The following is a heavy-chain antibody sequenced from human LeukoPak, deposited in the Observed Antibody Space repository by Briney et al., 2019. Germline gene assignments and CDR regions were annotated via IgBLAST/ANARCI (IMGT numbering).Heavy chain of an antibody. Sequence: GGSLRLSCAASGFTFSSYSMNWVRQAPGKGLEWVSYISSSSSTIYYADSVKGRFTISRDNAKNSLYLQMNSLRAEDTAVYYCARDRCSSTSCPYYYYMDVWGKGTTVTVSS. V-gene: IGHV3-48*01. CDR1: GFTFSSYS. D-gene: IGHD2-2*01. CDR2: ISSSSSTI. CDR3: ARDRCSSTSCPYYYYMDV. J-gene: IGHJ6*03.